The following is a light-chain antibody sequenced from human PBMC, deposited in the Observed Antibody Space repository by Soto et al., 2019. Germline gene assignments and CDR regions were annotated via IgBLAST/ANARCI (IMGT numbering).Light chain of an antibody. CDR2: DAS. CDR1: QDISNY. V-gene: IGKV1-33*01. CDR3: QQYSHLIT. J-gene: IGKJ5*01. Sequence: DIQMTKSPSSLSASVGDRVTITCQASQDISNYLNWYQQKLGKAPKLLIYDASNLETGVPSRFSGSGSGTDFTFTIRSLKPEDIATYYCQQYSHLITFGQGTRLEIK.